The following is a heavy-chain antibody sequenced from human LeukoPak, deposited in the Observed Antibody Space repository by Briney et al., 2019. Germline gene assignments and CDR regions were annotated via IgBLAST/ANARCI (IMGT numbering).Heavy chain of an antibody. Sequence: ASVKVSCKASGYTFTSYDINWVRQATGQGLEWMGWMNPNSGNTGYAQKFQGRVTITRNTSISTAYMELSSLRSEDTAVYYCARALGAHYYYYMDVWGKGTTVTVSS. J-gene: IGHJ6*03. CDR1: GYTFTSYD. CDR2: MNPNSGNT. V-gene: IGHV1-8*03. CDR3: ARALGAHYYYYMDV.